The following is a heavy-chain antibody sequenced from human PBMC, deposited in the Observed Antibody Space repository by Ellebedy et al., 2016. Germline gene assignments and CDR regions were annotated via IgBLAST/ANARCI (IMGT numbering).Heavy chain of an antibody. Sequence: SETLSLTXAVSGYSISSDYYWGWIRQPPGKGLEWVASMSVRYGNTYYSSSLKSRVTVSVDRSKNNLSLKVNSVTAADTAVYYCASKGDFDGDYFDYWGQGTLVTVSS. J-gene: IGHJ4*02. CDR3: ASKGDFDGDYFDY. CDR1: GYSISSDYY. CDR2: MSVRYGNT. D-gene: IGHD3-16*01. V-gene: IGHV4-38-2*01.